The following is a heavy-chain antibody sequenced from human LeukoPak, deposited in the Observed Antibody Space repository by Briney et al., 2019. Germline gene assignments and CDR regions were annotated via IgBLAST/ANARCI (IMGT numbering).Heavy chain of an antibody. Sequence: GGSLRLSCAASGFTVSNNYMNWVRQAPGKGLEWVSVIYSGGSIYHADSVKGRFTISRDNSKNTLYLQMNSLRADDTAVYYCARGDSYYYGSGTFQHWGQGTPVTVSS. CDR2: IYSGGSI. CDR1: GFTVSNNY. J-gene: IGHJ1*01. V-gene: IGHV3-53*01. CDR3: ARGDSYYYGSGTFQH. D-gene: IGHD3-10*01.